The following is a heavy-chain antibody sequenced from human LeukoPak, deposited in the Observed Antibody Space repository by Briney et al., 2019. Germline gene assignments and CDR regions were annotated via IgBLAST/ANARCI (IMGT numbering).Heavy chain of an antibody. CDR2: ITNSGGST. Sequence: GGSLRLSCAASGFTFSSYAMSWVRQAPGKGLEWVSAITNSGGSTYYADSVKGRFTISRDNSKNTLYLQMNSLRAEDTAVYYCARDVPDYYDSSGPYYYYYGMDVWGQGTTVTVSS. D-gene: IGHD3-22*01. CDR3: ARDVPDYYDSSGPYYYYYGMDV. V-gene: IGHV3-23*01. J-gene: IGHJ6*02. CDR1: GFTFSSYA.